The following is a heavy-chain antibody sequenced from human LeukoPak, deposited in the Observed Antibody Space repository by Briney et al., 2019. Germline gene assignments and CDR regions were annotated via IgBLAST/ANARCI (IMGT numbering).Heavy chain of an antibody. CDR3: ARQGIAEAGPNDVFDI. D-gene: IGHD6-19*01. CDR1: GYSFTIYL. J-gene: IGHJ3*02. Sequence: GESLKISGMGLGYSFTIYLIGWVGQVTGKGLEWMGIIYPGDSDTRYSPSFQGQVTISADKSISTAYLQWSSLKASDTAMYYCARQGIAEAGPNDVFDIWGQGTMVTVS. V-gene: IGHV5-51*01. CDR2: IYPGDSDT.